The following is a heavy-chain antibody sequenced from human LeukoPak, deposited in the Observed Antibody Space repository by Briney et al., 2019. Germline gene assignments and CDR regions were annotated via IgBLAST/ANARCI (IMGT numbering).Heavy chain of an antibody. V-gene: IGHV4-59*01. D-gene: IGHD6-19*01. J-gene: IGHJ4*02. Sequence: SETLSLTCTVPDGSISSFYWSWIRQPPGKGLDWIGYIYYTGSTNYNPSLKSRVTISVDTSKNQFSLKLSSVTAADTAVYYCARCPGWSGEYYFDYWGQGTLVTVSS. CDR2: IYYTGST. CDR1: DGSISSFY. CDR3: ARCPGWSGEYYFDY.